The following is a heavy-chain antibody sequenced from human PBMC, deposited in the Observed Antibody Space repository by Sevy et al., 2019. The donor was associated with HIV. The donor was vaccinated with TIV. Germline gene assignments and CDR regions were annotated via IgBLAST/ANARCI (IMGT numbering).Heavy chain of an antibody. V-gene: IGHV3-30-3*01. J-gene: IGHJ6*02. CDR2: ISYDGSNK. CDR1: GFTFSSYA. Sequence: GGSLRLSCAASGFTFSSYAMHWVRQAPGKGLEWVAVISYDGSNKYYADSVKGRFTISRDNSKNTLYLQMNSLRAEDTAVYYCARDPGYCSRTSCYGGMDVWGQGTTVTVSS. CDR3: ARDPGYCSRTSCYGGMDV. D-gene: IGHD2-2*01.